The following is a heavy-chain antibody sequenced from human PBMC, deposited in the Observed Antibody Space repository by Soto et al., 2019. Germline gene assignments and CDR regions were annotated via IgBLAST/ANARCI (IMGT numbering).Heavy chain of an antibody. D-gene: IGHD3-22*01. J-gene: IGHJ5*01. CDR2: IDPVDSDD. Sequence: GESLKISCQGSGYIFTKHWIAWVRQKPGKGLEWIGIIDPVDSDDRYSPSFEGQVTISVDKSNNTAFLRWDKLKTSDTATYFCARRALDRSGHYYPYNWFDSWGRGTQVTVS. CDR3: ARRALDRSGHYYPYNWFDS. V-gene: IGHV5-51*01. CDR1: GYIFTKHW.